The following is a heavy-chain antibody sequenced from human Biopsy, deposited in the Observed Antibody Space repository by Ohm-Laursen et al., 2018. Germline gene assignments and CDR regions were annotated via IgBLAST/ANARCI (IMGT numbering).Heavy chain of an antibody. J-gene: IGHJ5*02. D-gene: IGHD3-22*01. CDR1: GGSISNNNYY. Sequence: SDTLSLTCTVSGGSISNNNYYWGWIRQPPGKGLEWIGSIFYRGSTHYKPSLKSRLNISVDTSKNRSSLKLNSVTAADTAVYYCARDYDTSGYYYVSWGQGTLVTVSS. V-gene: IGHV4-39*01. CDR2: IFYRGST. CDR3: ARDYDTSGYYYVS.